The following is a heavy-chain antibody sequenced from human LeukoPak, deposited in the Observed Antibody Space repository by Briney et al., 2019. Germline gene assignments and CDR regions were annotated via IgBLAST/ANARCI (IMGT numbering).Heavy chain of an antibody. CDR2: INPNSGGT. CDR1: GYTFTDYH. D-gene: IGHD1-20*01. J-gene: IGHJ4*02. Sequence: ASVKVSCKASGYTFTDYHMHWVRQAPGQGLEWMGWINPNSGGTNYAQKFQGRVSMTRDTSISTAYMEVSRLRSDDTAVYYCATQNNSYFDYWGQGTLVTVSS. CDR3: ATQNNSYFDY. V-gene: IGHV1-2*02.